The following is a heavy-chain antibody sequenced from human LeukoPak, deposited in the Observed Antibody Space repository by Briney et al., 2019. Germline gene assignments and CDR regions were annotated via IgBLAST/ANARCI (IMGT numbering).Heavy chain of an antibody. D-gene: IGHD6-19*01. Sequence: GGSLRLSCASSRFTFSKYWMLWVRQAPGKGLESVSRINTDGTDTTYADSVKGRFTVPRDNADNTMFLQMNSVRDEDTAVYYCATKQWLAPPPDSWGQGTPVTVSS. CDR1: RFTFSKYW. V-gene: IGHV3-74*01. CDR2: INTDGTDT. J-gene: IGHJ4*02. CDR3: ATKQWLAPPPDS.